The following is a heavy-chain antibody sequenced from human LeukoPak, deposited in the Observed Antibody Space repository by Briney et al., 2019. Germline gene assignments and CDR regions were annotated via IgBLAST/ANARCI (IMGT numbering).Heavy chain of an antibody. CDR2: INHSGST. V-gene: IGHV4-34*01. CDR3: ARCHYYDSSGFLDY. Sequence: PSETLSLTRAVYGGSFSGYYWSWIRQPPGKGLEWIGEINHSGSTNYNPSLKSRVTISVDTSKNQFSLKLSSVTAADTAVYYCARCHYYDSSGFLDYWGQGTLVTVSS. CDR1: GGSFSGYY. J-gene: IGHJ4*02. D-gene: IGHD3-22*01.